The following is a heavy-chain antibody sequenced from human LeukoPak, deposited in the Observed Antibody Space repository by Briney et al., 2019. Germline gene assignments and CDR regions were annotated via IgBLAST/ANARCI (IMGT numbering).Heavy chain of an antibody. CDR1: GFTFDDYA. J-gene: IGHJ4*02. CDR2: ISWNSGSI. Sequence: GGSLRLSCAASGFTFDDYAMHWVRQAPGKGLEWVSGISWNSGSIGYADSVKGRFTISRDNAKNSLYLQMNSLRAEDTALHYCAKGSYDSSGYYGVFDYWGQGTLVTVSS. CDR3: AKGSYDSSGYYGVFDY. D-gene: IGHD3-22*01. V-gene: IGHV3-9*01.